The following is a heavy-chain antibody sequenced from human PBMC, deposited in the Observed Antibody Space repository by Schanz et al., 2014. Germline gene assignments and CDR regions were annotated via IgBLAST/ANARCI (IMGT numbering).Heavy chain of an antibody. CDR2: MNPKTGYA. CDR1: GFNFNNYD. V-gene: IGHV1-8*01. D-gene: IGHD2-21*01. J-gene: IGHJ6*03. CDR3: ARALKGKVSIVGVIAAQNWYYMDV. Sequence: QVQLVQSGAEVKKPAASLKVSCTASGFNFNNYDINWVRQATGQGLEWMGWMNPKTGYADHAQKCQGRVSITWDTSTSTAYLDLSRLRSEDTGVYYCARALKGKVSIVGVIAAQNWYYMDVWGKGTTVTVSS.